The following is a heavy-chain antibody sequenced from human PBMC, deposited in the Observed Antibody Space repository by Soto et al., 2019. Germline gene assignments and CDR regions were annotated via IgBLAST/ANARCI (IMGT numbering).Heavy chain of an antibody. Sequence: QEQLVESGGGVVQPGRSLRLSCAASGFTFSSFGMHWVRQAPGKGLEWVAVISYNGRNKFYADSVTGRFTISRDNSNNMLDLQITSLRSEDTSVYYCAQETQSVGCFGYWGQGALVTVSS. CDR1: GFTFSSFG. J-gene: IGHJ4*02. D-gene: IGHD1-26*01. V-gene: IGHV3-30*18. CDR2: ISYNGRNK. CDR3: AQETQSVGCFGY.